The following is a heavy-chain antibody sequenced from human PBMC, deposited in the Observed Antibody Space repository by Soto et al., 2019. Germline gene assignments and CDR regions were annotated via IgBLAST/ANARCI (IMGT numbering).Heavy chain of an antibody. CDR3: ARDASAGPPWGNWFDP. J-gene: IGHJ5*02. Sequence: QVQLVQSGAEVKKPGASVKVSCKASGYTFTGYYMHWVRQAPGQGLEWMGWIKPNSGGTNYAQKFQGRVTMTRDTSMSTAYMELSRLRADDTAVYYCARDASAGPPWGNWFDPWGQGTLVTVSS. V-gene: IGHV1-2*02. CDR2: IKPNSGGT. CDR1: GYTFTGYY. D-gene: IGHD6-13*01.